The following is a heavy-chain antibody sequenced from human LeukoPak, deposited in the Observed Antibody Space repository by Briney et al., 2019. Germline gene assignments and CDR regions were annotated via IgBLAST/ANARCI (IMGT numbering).Heavy chain of an antibody. J-gene: IGHJ4*02. CDR3: ARLTKGRYFDYIFAF. CDR1: GFSVSDPLSY. V-gene: IGHV4-39*01. D-gene: IGHD3-9*01. CDR2: INFIGRT. Sequence: PSETLSLTCTVSGFSVSDPLSYWGWVRQPPRKGLEWIAEINFIGRTSYNSSLNSRVTISVDTSKNQFSLKRTTLTAADTAVYFCARLTKGRYFDYIFAFWGQGILVTVSS.